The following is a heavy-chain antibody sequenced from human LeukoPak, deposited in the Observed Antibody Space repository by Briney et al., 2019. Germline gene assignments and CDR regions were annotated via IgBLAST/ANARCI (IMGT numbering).Heavy chain of an antibody. D-gene: IGHD6-19*01. CDR3: ARGSVAGYFDY. CDR1: GGSISSYY. CDR2: IYYSGST. J-gene: IGHJ4*02. Sequence: SETLSLTCTVSGGSISSYYWSWIRRPPGKGLEWIGSIYYSGSTYYNPSLKSRVTISVDTSKNQFSLKLSSVTAADTAVYYCARGSVAGYFDYWGQGTLVTVSS. V-gene: IGHV4-39*07.